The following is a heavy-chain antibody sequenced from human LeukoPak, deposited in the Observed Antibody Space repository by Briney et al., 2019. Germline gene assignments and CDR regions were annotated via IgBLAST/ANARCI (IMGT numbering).Heavy chain of an antibody. CDR2: ISGSGDGT. D-gene: IGHD2-2*01. V-gene: IGHV3-23*01. Sequence: PGGSLRLSCAASGFAFSTYAMGWVRQAPGKGLEWVSAISGSGDGTYYTDSVKGRFSISRDNSKNTLYLQMNSLRAEDTAVYYCAKERTSEGYLDYWGQGTLVTVSS. CDR1: GFAFSTYA. J-gene: IGHJ4*02. CDR3: AKERTSEGYLDY.